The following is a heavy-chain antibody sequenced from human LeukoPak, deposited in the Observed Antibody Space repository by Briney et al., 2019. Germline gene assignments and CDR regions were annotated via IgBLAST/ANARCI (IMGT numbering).Heavy chain of an antibody. D-gene: IGHD2-15*01. CDR2: IYYSGST. V-gene: IGHV4-39*01. Sequence: SETLSLTCTVSGGSISSSSYYWGWIRQPPGKGLEWIGSIYYSGSTYYNPSLKSRVTISVDTSKNQFSLTLSSVTAADTAVYYCAREIFCSGGSCSNAIFDYWGQGTLVTVSS. CDR3: AREIFCSGGSCSNAIFDY. J-gene: IGHJ4*02. CDR1: GGSISSSSYY.